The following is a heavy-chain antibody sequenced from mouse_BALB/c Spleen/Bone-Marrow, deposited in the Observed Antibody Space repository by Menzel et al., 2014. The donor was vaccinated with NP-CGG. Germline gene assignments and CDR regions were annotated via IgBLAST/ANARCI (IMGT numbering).Heavy chain of an antibody. V-gene: IGHV1-77*01. CDR2: IYPGSGST. J-gene: IGHJ4*01. CDR1: GYTFTDYV. CDR3: ARRELRMGNYYAMDY. D-gene: IGHD2-1*01. Sequence: VKLVESGPELVKLGASVKMSCKASGYTFTDYVISWVKQRTGQGLEWIGEIYPGSGSTYYNEKFKGKATLTADKSSNTAYMQLSSLTSEDSAVYFCARRELRMGNYYAMDYWGQGTSVTVSS.